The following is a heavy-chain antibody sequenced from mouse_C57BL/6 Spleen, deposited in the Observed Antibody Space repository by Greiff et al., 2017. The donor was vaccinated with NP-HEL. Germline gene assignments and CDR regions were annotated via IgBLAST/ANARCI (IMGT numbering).Heavy chain of an antibody. D-gene: IGHD1-1*01. J-gene: IGHJ4*01. CDR2: IYPGSDNT. CDR3: ARDYFWAMDY. CDR1: GYNFTSYY. Sequence: VQLQQSGPELVKPGASVKISGKASGYNFTSYYIHWVKQRPGQGLEWIGWIYPGSDNTKYNEKFKGKATLTADTSSSTAYMQLSSLTSEDSAVYYCARDYFWAMDYWGQGTSVTVSS. V-gene: IGHV1-66*01.